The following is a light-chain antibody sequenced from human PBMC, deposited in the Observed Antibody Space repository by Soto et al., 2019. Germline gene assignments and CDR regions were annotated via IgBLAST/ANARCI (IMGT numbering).Light chain of an antibody. CDR1: SSDVGGYDY. J-gene: IGLJ3*02. CDR3: TSYTSRNTRV. V-gene: IGLV2-14*01. Sequence: QSALTQPASVSGSPGQSITISCTGTSSDVGGYDYVSWYQHHPGKAPKLIIFEVSDRPSGVSNRFSGSKSGNTASLTISGLQSEDEADYYCTSYTSRNTRVFGGGTKLTVL. CDR2: EVS.